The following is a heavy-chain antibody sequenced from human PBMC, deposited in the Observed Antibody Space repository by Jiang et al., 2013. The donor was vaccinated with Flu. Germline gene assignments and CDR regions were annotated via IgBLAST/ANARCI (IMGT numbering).Heavy chain of an antibody. CDR1: GGSISSYY. Sequence: GLVKPSETLSLTCTVSGGSISSYYWSWIRQPPGKGLEWIGYIYYSGSTNYNPSLKSRVTISVDTSKNQFSLKLSSVTAADTAVYYCARRRESGSYYGWFDPWGQGTLVTVSS. CDR3: ARRRESGSYYGWFDP. V-gene: IGHV4-59*01. D-gene: IGHD1-26*01. CDR2: IYYSGST. J-gene: IGHJ5*02.